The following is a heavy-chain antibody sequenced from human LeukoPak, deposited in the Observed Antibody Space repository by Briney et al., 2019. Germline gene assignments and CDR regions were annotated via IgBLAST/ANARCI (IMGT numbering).Heavy chain of an antibody. CDR3: ARLANFWSGANDY. D-gene: IGHD3-3*01. CDR2: ISSGSSSI. J-gene: IGHJ4*02. CDR1: GFTFSSYS. V-gene: IGHV3-48*02. Sequence: PGGSLRPSCAASGFTFSSYSMNWVRQTPGKGLEWVSYISSGSSSIYYADSVKGRFTISRDNAKNSLYLQMNSLRDEDTAAYYCARLANFWSGANDYWGQGTLVTVSS.